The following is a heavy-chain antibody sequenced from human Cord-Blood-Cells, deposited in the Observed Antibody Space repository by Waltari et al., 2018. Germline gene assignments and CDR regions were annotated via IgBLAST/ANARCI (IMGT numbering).Heavy chain of an antibody. J-gene: IGHJ4*02. CDR1: GFTFDDYA. CDR2: ISWNSGSI. CDR3: AKADSSSWYYFDY. Sequence: EVQLVESGGGLVQPGRSLRLSCAASGFTFDDYAMHWVRQAPGKGLEWVSGISWNSGSIGYADSVKGRFTISRDNAKNSLYLQMNSLRAEDTALYYCAKADSSSWYYFDYWGQGTLVTVSS. V-gene: IGHV3-9*01. D-gene: IGHD6-13*01.